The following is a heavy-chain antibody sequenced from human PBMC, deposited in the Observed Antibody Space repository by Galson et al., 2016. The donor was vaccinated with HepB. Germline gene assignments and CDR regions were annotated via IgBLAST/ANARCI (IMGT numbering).Heavy chain of an antibody. V-gene: IGHV6-1*01. CDR3: LSGWYFDT. CDR1: GDSVSSTSAA. CDR2: TYYRSKWYN. D-gene: IGHD6-19*01. J-gene: IGHJ4*02. Sequence: CAISGDSVSSTSAAWNWVRQSPSRGLEWLERTYYRSKWYNDYAASVRSRITINPDTSKNQFSLQLNSVTPEETAVYYCLSGWYFDTGGQGTQVTVSS.